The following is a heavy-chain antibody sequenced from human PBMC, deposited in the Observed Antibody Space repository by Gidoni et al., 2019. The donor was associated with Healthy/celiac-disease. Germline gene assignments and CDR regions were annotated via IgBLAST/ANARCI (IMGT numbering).Heavy chain of an antibody. Sequence: QMQLVQAGQEVKKPGTAVKVHCKASGFTFTSSAVRWVRQARGQRLEWLGWIVVGSGNTNYAQKFQERVTITRDMSTSTAYIGLSSLRSEDTAVYYCAAGDTIFGVVIYYYYGMDVWGQGTTVTVSS. CDR2: IVVGSGNT. CDR1: GFTFTSSA. J-gene: IGHJ6*02. V-gene: IGHV1-58*01. D-gene: IGHD3-3*01. CDR3: AAGDTIFGVVIYYYYGMDV.